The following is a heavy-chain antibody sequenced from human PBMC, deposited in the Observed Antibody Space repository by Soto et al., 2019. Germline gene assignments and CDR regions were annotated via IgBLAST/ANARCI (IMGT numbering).Heavy chain of an antibody. CDR1: GFSLSTSGVG. Sequence: QITLKESGPPLVKPTQTLTLTCTFSGFSLSTSGVGVGWIRQPPGKALECLALIYWDDDKRYSPSLRSRLTRSKDNSKYLVVLTMTNMDPVDTAIYYCIQSRCGGDCLQSYASHYYYGMDVWGQVTTVSVSS. J-gene: IGHJ6*02. D-gene: IGHD2-21*02. CDR2: IYWDDDK. V-gene: IGHV2-5*02. CDR3: IQSRCGGDCLQSYASHYYYGMDV.